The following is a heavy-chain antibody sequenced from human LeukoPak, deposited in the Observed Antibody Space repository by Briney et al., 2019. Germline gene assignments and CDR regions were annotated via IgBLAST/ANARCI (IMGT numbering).Heavy chain of an antibody. Sequence: PGGSLRLSCAASGFTFSSYAMSWVRQAPGKGLEWVSAISGSGGSTYYADSVEGRFTISRDNSKNTLYLQMNSLRAEDTAVYYCAKDSKVWWPSSDLDYWGQGTLVTVSS. CDR3: AKDSKVWWPSSDLDY. CDR1: GFTFSSYA. V-gene: IGHV3-23*01. J-gene: IGHJ4*02. CDR2: ISGSGGST. D-gene: IGHD1-26*01.